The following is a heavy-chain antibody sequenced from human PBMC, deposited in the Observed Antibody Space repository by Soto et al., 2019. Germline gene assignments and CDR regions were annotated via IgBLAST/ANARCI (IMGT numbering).Heavy chain of an antibody. CDR3: ARSFRGSGRYFFDH. CDR2: INQDGSGT. D-gene: IGHD6-19*01. V-gene: IGHV3-7*03. J-gene: IGHJ4*02. CDR1: EFTFISSF. Sequence: GGSLRLSCIASEFTFISSFMGWVRQSPGKGLEWVANINQDGSGTYYVDSVKGRFTISRDNAKTSLYLQMNSLRAEDTAVYYCARSFRGSGRYFFDHWGQGTLVTVSS.